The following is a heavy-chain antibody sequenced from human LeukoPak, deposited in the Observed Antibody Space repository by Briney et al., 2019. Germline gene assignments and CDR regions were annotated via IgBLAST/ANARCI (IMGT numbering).Heavy chain of an antibody. V-gene: IGHV1-69*04. CDR1: GYTFTSYD. D-gene: IGHD4-17*01. CDR3: ARVPHDYGDYVSSHYGMDV. J-gene: IGHJ6*02. Sequence: SVKVSCKASGYTFTSYDVHWVRQAPGQGLEWMGRIIPIFGIANYAQKFQGRVTITADKSTSTAYMELSSLRSEDTAVYYCARVPHDYGDYVSSHYGMDVWGQGTTVTVSS. CDR2: IIPIFGIA.